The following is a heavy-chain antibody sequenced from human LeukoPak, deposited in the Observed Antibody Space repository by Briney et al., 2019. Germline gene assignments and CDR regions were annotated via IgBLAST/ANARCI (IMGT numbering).Heavy chain of an antibody. J-gene: IGHJ4*02. V-gene: IGHV4-61*01. CDR3: ARRPRNDILTGTPFDY. D-gene: IGHD3-9*01. CDR1: GGSISSSSYY. Sequence: PSETLSLTCTVSGGSISSSSYYWSWIRQPPGKGLEWIGYIYYSGSTDSNPSLKSRVTISVDTSKNQFSLKLRSVTAADTAVYYCARRPRNDILTGTPFDYWGQGILVTVSS. CDR2: IYYSGST.